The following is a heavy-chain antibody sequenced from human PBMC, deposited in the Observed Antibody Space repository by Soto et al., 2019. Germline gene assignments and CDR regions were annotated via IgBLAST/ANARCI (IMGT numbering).Heavy chain of an antibody. CDR3: ASRVAFLEWSNNWFDP. CDR1: GGTFSSYA. J-gene: IGHJ5*02. CDR2: IIPIFGTA. V-gene: IGHV1-69*13. Sequence: SVKVSCKASGGTFSSYAISWVRQAPGQGLEWMGGIIPIFGTANYAQKFQGRVTITADESTSTAYMELSSLRSEDTAVYYCASRVAFLEWSNNWFDPWGQGTLVTVSS. D-gene: IGHD3-3*01.